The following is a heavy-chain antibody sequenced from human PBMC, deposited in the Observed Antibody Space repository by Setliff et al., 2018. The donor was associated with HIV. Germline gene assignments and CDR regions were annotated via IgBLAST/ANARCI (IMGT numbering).Heavy chain of an antibody. CDR2: ITPIFGTA. V-gene: IGHV1-69*13. CDR3: ATGSHGEGAADH. J-gene: IGHJ4*02. CDR1: GYTFTDYY. D-gene: IGHD1-26*01. Sequence: GASVKVSCKASGYTFTDYYIHWVRQAPGQGLEWMGGITPIFGTANYAQKFQGRLTITADASTRTSYMELSSLRSEDAGVYFCATGSHGEGAADHWGLGTLVTVSS.